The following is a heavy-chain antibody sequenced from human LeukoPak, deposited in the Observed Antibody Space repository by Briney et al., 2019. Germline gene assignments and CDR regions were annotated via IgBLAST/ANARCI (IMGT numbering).Heavy chain of an antibody. V-gene: IGHV4-61*02. J-gene: IGHJ6*03. CDR3: ARVGLYYYYMDV. CDR1: GASLSSGSYY. Sequence: SETLSLTCTVSGASLSSGSYYWSWIRQPAGKGLEWIGRIYPSGSTDYNPSLKSRVTISIDTSKNQFSLKQSSVTAADTAVYYCARVGLYYYYMDVWGKGTTVTVSS. CDR2: IYPSGST.